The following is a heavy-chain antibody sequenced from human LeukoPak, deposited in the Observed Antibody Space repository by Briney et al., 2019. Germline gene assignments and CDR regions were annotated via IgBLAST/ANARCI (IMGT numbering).Heavy chain of an antibody. D-gene: IGHD4-17*01. CDR2: IYWDDDK. Sequence: ESGPTLVNPTQTLTLTCTFSGFSLSSSGVGVGRIRQPPGKALEWLALIYWDDDKRYSPSLKSRLTITKDTSKNQVVLTMTNMDPVDTATYYCAHDDYGDYYFDYWGQGTLVTVSS. CDR1: GFSLSSSGVG. J-gene: IGHJ4*02. CDR3: AHDDYGDYYFDY. V-gene: IGHV2-5*02.